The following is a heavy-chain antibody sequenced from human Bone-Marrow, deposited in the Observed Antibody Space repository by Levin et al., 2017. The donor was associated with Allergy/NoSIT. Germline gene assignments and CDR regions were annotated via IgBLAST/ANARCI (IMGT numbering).Heavy chain of an antibody. V-gene: IGHV3-23*01. CDR2: ISGSGGST. Sequence: GESLKISCAASGFSFTSYAMNWVRQAPGKGLEWVSAISGSGGSTYYADSVKGRFTISRDNSKNTLYLQMNSLRAEDTAVYYCAKGAGWVAGAVALIWGQGTLVTVSS. J-gene: IGHJ4*02. D-gene: IGHD6-19*01. CDR1: GFSFTSYA. CDR3: AKGAGWVAGAVALI.